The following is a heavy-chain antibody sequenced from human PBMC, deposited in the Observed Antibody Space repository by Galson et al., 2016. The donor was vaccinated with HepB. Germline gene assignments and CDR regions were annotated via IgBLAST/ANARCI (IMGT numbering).Heavy chain of an antibody. Sequence: SLRLSCATSGFTFTKFYFSWVRQAPGKGLEWISYIGNGPSATFFADSVQGRFSISRDNARNSVSLQMSTLRAGDTAVYYCARTDPSSLLVGGVFFDLLGPGTLVAVSS. J-gene: IGHJ4*02. CDR3: ARTDPSSLLVGGVFFDL. CDR2: IGNGPSAT. V-gene: IGHV3-11*01. D-gene: IGHD3-16*01. CDR1: GFTFTKFY.